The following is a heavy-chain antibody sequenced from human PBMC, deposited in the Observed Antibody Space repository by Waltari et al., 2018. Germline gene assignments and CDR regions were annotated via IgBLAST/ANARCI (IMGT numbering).Heavy chain of an antibody. D-gene: IGHD3-22*01. J-gene: IGHJ4*02. CDR1: GYTFTSYA. Sequence: QVQLVQSGAEVKKPGASVKVSCKASGYTFTSYAMHWVRQAPGQRLEWMGWINAGNGNTKYSQKFQGRVTITRDTSASTAYMELSSLRSEDTAVYYCARATHYDSSGYPYFDYWGQGTLVTVSS. V-gene: IGHV1-3*01. CDR3: ARATHYDSSGYPYFDY. CDR2: INAGNGNT.